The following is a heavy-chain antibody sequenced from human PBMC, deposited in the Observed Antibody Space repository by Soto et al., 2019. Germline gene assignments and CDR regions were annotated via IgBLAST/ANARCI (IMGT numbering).Heavy chain of an antibody. CDR3: AKSTVGYSSTSPSGMDV. V-gene: IGHV3-23*01. CDR1: GFTFSSYA. CDR2: ISGSGGST. D-gene: IGHD2-2*01. J-gene: IGHJ6*02. Sequence: GGSLRLSCAASGFTFSSYAMSWVHQAPGKGLEWVSAISGSGGSTYYADSVKGRFTISRDNSKNTLYLQMNSLRAEDTAVYYCAKSTVGYSSTSPSGMDVWGQGTTVTVSS.